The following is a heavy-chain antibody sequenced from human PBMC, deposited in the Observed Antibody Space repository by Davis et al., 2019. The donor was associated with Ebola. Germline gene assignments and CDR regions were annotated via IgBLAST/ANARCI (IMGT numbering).Heavy chain of an antibody. CDR3: AKDKGDVVVMVPANLFDP. CDR2: FYVGDAT. J-gene: IGHJ5*02. CDR1: GFTVSSNY. D-gene: IGHD2-15*01. Sequence: GGSLRLSCAASGFTVSSNYMSWVRQAPGKGLEWVSVFYVGDATYYADSVKGRFTISRDNSKNTVLLEMNSLKVEDTAVYYCAKDKGDVVVMVPANLFDPWGQGTLVIVSS. V-gene: IGHV3-53*05.